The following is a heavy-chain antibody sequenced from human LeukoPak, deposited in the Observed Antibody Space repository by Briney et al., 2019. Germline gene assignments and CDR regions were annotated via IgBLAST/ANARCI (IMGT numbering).Heavy chain of an antibody. V-gene: IGHV3-7*03. CDR3: ARDIRKRGYYDFWSGYYKGSPIYYGMDV. CDR2: INQDETEK. CDR1: GFTFETFW. D-gene: IGHD3-3*01. Sequence: GGSLRLSCVASGFTFETFWMSWIRQAPGKGLEWVANINQDETEKYFVDAVKGRFTISRDNAQNSVYLQMSSLRAEDTAIYYCARDIRKRGYYDFWSGYYKGSPIYYGMDVWGQGTTVTVSS. J-gene: IGHJ6*02.